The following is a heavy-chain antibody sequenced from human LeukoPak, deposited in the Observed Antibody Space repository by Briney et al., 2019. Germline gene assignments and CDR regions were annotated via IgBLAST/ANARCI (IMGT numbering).Heavy chain of an antibody. CDR3: ARGAGRTMVRGVIIRGDWFDP. D-gene: IGHD3-10*01. J-gene: IGHJ5*02. CDR1: GYSISSGCY. V-gene: IGHV4-38-2*01. Sequence: PSETLSLTCAVSGYSISSGCYWGWIRQPPGKGLEWIGSIYHSGSTYYNPSLKSRVTISVDTSKNQFSLKLSSVTAADTAVYYCARGAGRTMVRGVIIRGDWFDPWGQGTLVTVSS. CDR2: IYHSGST.